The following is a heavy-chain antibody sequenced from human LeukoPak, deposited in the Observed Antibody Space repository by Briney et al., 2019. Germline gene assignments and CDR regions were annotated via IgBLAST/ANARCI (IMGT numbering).Heavy chain of an antibody. D-gene: IGHD5-24*01. J-gene: IGHJ4*02. Sequence: GASVKVSCKASGYTFTGYYMHWVRQDPGQGLEWMGRINPKTGDTNYAQKFQGRVTMTRDTSITTAYMELSGLRFDDSAVYYCARVPDGYNSGHDFWGQGTLVTVSS. CDR2: INPKTGDT. CDR1: GYTFTGYY. CDR3: ARVPDGYNSGHDF. V-gene: IGHV1-2*06.